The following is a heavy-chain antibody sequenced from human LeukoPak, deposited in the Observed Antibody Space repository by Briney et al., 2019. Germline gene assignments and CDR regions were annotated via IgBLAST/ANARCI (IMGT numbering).Heavy chain of an antibody. CDR2: IWYDGSNK. V-gene: IGHV3-33*01. CDR1: GFTFSNYG. Sequence: PGGSLRLSCAASGFTFSNYGMHWVRQAPGKGLEWVAVIWYDGSNKYYADSVGRFTISRDNSKNTLYLQMNSLRAEDTAVYYCARGGSRPYGDAFDIWGQGTMVTVSS. CDR3: ARGGSRPYGDAFDI. D-gene: IGHD4-17*01. J-gene: IGHJ3*02.